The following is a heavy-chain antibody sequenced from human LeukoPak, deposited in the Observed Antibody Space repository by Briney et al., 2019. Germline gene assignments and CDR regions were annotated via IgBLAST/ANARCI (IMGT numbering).Heavy chain of an antibody. CDR3: ARVGRRALEWSGELRWGYYYYGMDV. V-gene: IGHV7-4-1*02. Sequence: ASVKVSCKASGYTFTSYAMNWVRQAPGQGLEWMGWINTNTGNPTYAQGFTGRFVFSLDTSVSTAYLQISSLKAEDTAVYYCARVGRRALEWSGELRWGYYYYGMDVWGQGTTVTVSS. CDR2: INTNTGNP. D-gene: IGHD3-10*01. CDR1: GYTFTSYA. J-gene: IGHJ6*02.